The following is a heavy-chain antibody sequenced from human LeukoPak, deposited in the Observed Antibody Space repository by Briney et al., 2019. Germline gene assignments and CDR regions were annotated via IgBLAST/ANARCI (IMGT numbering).Heavy chain of an antibody. CDR3: AREDTYYYYYMDV. CDR1: GGSISSSSYY. CDR2: INHSGST. J-gene: IGHJ6*03. V-gene: IGHV4-39*07. D-gene: IGHD5-18*01. Sequence: SETLSLTCTVSGGSISSSSYYWGWIRQPPGKGLEWIGEINHSGSTNYNPSLKSRVTISVDTSKNQFSLKLSSVTAADTAVYYCAREDTYYYYYMDVWGKGTTVTVSS.